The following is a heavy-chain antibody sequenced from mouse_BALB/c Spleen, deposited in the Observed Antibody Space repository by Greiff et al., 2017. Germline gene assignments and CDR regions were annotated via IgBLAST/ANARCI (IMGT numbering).Heavy chain of an antibody. J-gene: IGHJ2*01. CDR3: ARQVARYYFDY. D-gene: IGHD1-1*01. CDR1: GFAFSSYD. CDR2: ISSGGGST. V-gene: IGHV5-12-1*01. Sequence: EVHLVESGGGLVKPGGSLKLSCAASGFAFSSYDMSWVRQTPEKRLEWVAYISSGGGSTYYPDTVKGRFTISRDNAKNTLYLQMSSLKSEDTAMYYCARQVARYYFDYWGQGTTLTVSS.